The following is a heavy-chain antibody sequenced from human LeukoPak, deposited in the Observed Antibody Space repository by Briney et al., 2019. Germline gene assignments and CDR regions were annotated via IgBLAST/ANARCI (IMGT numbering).Heavy chain of an antibody. Sequence: APVKVSCKASGGTFSSYAISWVRQAPGQGLEWMGGIIPIFGTANYAQKFQGRVTITTDESTSTAYMELSSLRSEDTAVYYCARGDIVVVPAAMGGGWFDPWGQGTLVTVSS. V-gene: IGHV1-69*05. CDR3: ARGDIVVVPAAMGGGWFDP. D-gene: IGHD2-2*01. CDR2: IIPIFGTA. CDR1: GGTFSSYA. J-gene: IGHJ5*02.